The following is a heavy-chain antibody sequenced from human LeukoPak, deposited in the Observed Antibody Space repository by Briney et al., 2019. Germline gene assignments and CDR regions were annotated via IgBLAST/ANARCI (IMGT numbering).Heavy chain of an antibody. Sequence: SETLSLTCTVSGGSISSYYWSWIRQPPGKGLEWIGEINHSGSTNYNPSLKSRVTISVDTSKNQFSLKLSSVTAADTAVYYCARHLAAALVGLAYWGQGTLVTVSS. CDR1: GGSISSYY. J-gene: IGHJ4*02. D-gene: IGHD6-13*01. CDR2: INHSGST. V-gene: IGHV4-34*01. CDR3: ARHLAAALVGLAY.